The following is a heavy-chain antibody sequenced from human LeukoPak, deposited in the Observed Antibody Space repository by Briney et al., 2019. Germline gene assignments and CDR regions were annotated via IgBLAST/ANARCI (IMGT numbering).Heavy chain of an antibody. CDR2: LSSSGGGI. Sequence: GGSLRLSCAASGFTFSSYAMSWVRQTPGKGLQWISSLSSSGGGIYYADSVNGRFTISRDNSKNILYLHMNSLTVEDSAVYYCAKHYADTSTYSYFDLWGQGTLVTVSS. V-gene: IGHV3-23*01. CDR1: GFTFSSYA. D-gene: IGHD3-16*01. J-gene: IGHJ4*02. CDR3: AKHYADTSTYSYFDL.